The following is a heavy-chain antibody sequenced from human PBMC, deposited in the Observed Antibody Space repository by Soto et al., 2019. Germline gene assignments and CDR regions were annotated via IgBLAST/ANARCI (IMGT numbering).Heavy chain of an antibody. Sequence: LRLSCAASGFTFSSYGMHWVRQAPGKGLEWVAVISYDGSNKYYADSVKGRFTISRDNSKNTLYLQMNSLRAEDTAVYYCAKWGYGGYYGMDVWGQGTTVTVSS. CDR3: AKWGYGGYYGMDV. D-gene: IGHD4-17*01. CDR1: GFTFSSYG. J-gene: IGHJ6*02. CDR2: ISYDGSNK. V-gene: IGHV3-30*18.